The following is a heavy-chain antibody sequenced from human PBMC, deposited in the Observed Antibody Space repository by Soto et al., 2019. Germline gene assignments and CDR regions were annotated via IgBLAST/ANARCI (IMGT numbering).Heavy chain of an antibody. Sequence: SVKVSCKASRGTCSIYAISWLLQAPLRWLDGMGGIIPIFGTANYAQKFQGRVTITEDESTSTAYMELSILRSEDTAGCYCAVSFLRGPDYFDYWGQGTLVTVSS. D-gene: IGHD3-3*01. CDR3: AVSFLRGPDYFDY. CDR2: IIPIFGTA. J-gene: IGHJ4*02. CDR1: RGTCSIYA. V-gene: IGHV1-69*13.